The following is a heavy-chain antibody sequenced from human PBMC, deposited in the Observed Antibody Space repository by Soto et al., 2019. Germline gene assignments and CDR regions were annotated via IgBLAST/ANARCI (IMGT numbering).Heavy chain of an antibody. CDR2: INHSGST. CDR3: ARGRGYYDSSYRIDY. D-gene: IGHD3-22*01. J-gene: IGHJ4*02. V-gene: IGHV4-34*01. CDR1: GGSFSGYY. Sequence: QVQLQQWGAGLLKPSETLSLTCAVYGGSFSGYYWSWIRQPPGKGLEWIGEINHSGSTNYNPSLKSRVTISVDTSKNQFSLKLSSVTAADTAVYYCARGRGYYDSSYRIDYWGQGTLVTVSS.